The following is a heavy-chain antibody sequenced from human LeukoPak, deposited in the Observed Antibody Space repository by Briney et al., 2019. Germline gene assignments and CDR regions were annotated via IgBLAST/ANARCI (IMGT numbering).Heavy chain of an antibody. D-gene: IGHD3-22*01. V-gene: IGHV3-23*01. Sequence: GGSLRLSCAASGFTFSSYAMSWVRQAPGKGLEWVSAISGSGGSTYYADSVKGRFTISRDNSKNTLYLQMNSLRAEDTAVYYCAKELDDSSGYYEYYFDYWGQGTLVTVSS. CDR3: AKELDDSSGYYEYYFDY. CDR2: ISGSGGST. J-gene: IGHJ4*02. CDR1: GFTFSSYA.